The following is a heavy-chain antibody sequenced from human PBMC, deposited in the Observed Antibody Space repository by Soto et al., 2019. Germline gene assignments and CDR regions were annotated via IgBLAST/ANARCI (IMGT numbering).Heavy chain of an antibody. J-gene: IGHJ4*02. Sequence: GASVKVSCKASGYTFTGYYMHWVRQAPGQGLEWMGWISAYNGNTNYAQKLQGRVTMTTDTSTSTAYMELRSLRSDDTAVYYCARGVDYYDSSGLGYWGQGTLVTVSS. CDR1: GYTFTGYY. CDR3: ARGVDYYDSSGLGY. V-gene: IGHV1-18*04. D-gene: IGHD3-22*01. CDR2: ISAYNGNT.